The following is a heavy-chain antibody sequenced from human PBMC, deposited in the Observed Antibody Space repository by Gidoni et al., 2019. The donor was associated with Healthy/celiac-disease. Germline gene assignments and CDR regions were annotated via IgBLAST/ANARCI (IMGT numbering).Heavy chain of an antibody. CDR3: AKDPGTIMVVDYGMDV. D-gene: IGHD2-21*01. J-gene: IGHJ6*02. Sequence: EVQLLESGGGLVQPGGSLRLSCAASGFTFSSYAMSWVRQAPGKGLEWVSAISGSGGSTYYADSVKGRFTISRDNSKNTLYLQMNSLRAEDTAVYYCAKDPGTIMVVDYGMDVWGQGTTVTVSS. CDR1: GFTFSSYA. V-gene: IGHV3-23*01. CDR2: ISGSGGST.